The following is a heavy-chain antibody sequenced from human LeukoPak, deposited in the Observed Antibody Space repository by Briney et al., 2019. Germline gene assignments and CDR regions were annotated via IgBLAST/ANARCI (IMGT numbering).Heavy chain of an antibody. V-gene: IGHV1-69*01. J-gene: IGHJ3*02. CDR3: ARDSWYRSGGSCTPFDAFDI. Sequence: GSSVKVSCKASGGTFSSYAISWVRQAPGQGLEWMGGIIPIFGTANYAQKFQGRATITADESTSTAYMELSSLRSEDTAVYYCARDSWYRSGGSCTPFDAFDIWGQGTMVTVSS. CDR2: IIPIFGTA. CDR1: GGTFSSYA. D-gene: IGHD2-15*01.